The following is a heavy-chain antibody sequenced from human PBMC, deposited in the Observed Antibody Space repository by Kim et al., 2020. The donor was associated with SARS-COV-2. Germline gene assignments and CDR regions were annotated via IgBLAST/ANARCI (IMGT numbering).Heavy chain of an antibody. CDR3: ARNLRCSSTSCYGGIDP. Sequence: SETLSLTCAVYGGSFSGYYWSWIRQPPGKGLEWIGEINHSGSTNYNPSLKSRVTISVDTSKNQFSLKLSSVIAADTAVYYCARNLRCSSTSCYGGIDPWG. J-gene: IGHJ5*02. CDR2: INHSGST. CDR1: GGSFSGYY. V-gene: IGHV4-34*01. D-gene: IGHD2-2*01.